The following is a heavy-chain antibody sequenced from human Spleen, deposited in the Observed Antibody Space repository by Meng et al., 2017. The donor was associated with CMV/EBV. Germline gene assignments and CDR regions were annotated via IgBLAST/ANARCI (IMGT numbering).Heavy chain of an antibody. V-gene: IGHV4-34*01. J-gene: IGHJ4*02. Sequence: SETLSLTCTVYSGSFSGYYWSWIRQPPGKGLEWIGEINHSGSTIYNPSLKSRVTISVDTSKNQFSLNLSSVTAADTAVYYCARGDQGYRLVLYYWGQGTLVTVSS. D-gene: IGHD2/OR15-2a*01. CDR2: INHSGST. CDR3: ARGDQGYRLVLYY. CDR1: SGSFSGYY.